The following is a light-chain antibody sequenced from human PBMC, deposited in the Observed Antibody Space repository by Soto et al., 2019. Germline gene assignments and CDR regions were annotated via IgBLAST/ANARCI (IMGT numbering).Light chain of an antibody. J-gene: IGKJ1*01. Sequence: DIQMTQSPSTLSASVGARVTITCRASQTVSTWLASYQQIPGRAPYLLINDASRLESGGPSRASGSGSGTEFILTIIRPQPDDFATYDRVQYGSVWTFGQGTKVDIK. CDR2: DAS. V-gene: IGKV1-5*01. CDR1: QTVSTW. CDR3: VQYGSVWT.